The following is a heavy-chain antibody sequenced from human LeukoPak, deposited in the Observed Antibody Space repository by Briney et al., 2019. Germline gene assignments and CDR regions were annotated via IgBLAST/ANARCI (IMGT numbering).Heavy chain of an antibody. V-gene: IGHV1-18*01. J-gene: IGHJ4*02. D-gene: IGHD5-12*01. CDR3: ARDAPIEAAFAPDY. Sequence: ASVKVSCKASGYTFTSYGISWVRQAPGQGLEWMGWISAYNDNTNYAQKLQGRVTMTTDTSTSTAYMELRSLRSDDTAVYYCARDAPIEAAFAPDYWGQGTLVTVSS. CDR1: GYTFTSYG. CDR2: ISAYNDNT.